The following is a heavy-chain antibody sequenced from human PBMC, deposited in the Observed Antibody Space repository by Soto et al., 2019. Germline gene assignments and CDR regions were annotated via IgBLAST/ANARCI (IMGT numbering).Heavy chain of an antibody. CDR3: AKSTTYYYYYGMDV. Sequence: GGSLRLSCAASGFTFSSYGMHWVRQAPGKGLEWVAVISYDGSNKYYADSVKGRFTISRDNSKNTLYLQMNSLRAEDTAVYYCAKSTTYYYYYGMDVWGQGTMVTVSS. CDR2: ISYDGSNK. J-gene: IGHJ6*02. D-gene: IGHD1-7*01. CDR1: GFTFSSYG. V-gene: IGHV3-30*18.